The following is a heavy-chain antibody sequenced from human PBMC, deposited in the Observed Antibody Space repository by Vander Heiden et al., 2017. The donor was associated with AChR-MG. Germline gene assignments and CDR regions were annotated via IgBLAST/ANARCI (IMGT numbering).Heavy chain of an antibody. CDR2: ISDSGGST. D-gene: IGHD2-2*01. J-gene: IGHJ6*04. Sequence: EVQLLESGGGLVQPGGSLRLSCAASGFTSRSCDMTWVRQAPGKGLEWVSGISDSGGSTHYADSVKGRFTISRANSDNMLYLQMNSLRAEDTAVYYCARWYCSSGLCYTRMDVWGKGTTVTVSS. CDR3: ARWYCSSGLCYTRMDV. V-gene: IGHV3-23*01. CDR1: GFTSRSCD.